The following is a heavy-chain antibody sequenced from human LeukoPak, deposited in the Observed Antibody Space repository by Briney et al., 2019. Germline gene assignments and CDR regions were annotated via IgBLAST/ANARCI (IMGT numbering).Heavy chain of an antibody. CDR1: GFTFSSYG. Sequence: HPGGSLRLSCAASGFTFSSYGMHWVRQAPGKGLEWVAVISYDGSNKYYADSVKGRFTISRDNSKNTLYLQMNSLRAEDTAVYYCAKVTADILTGYYSEPLDYWGQGTLVTVSS. D-gene: IGHD3-9*01. J-gene: IGHJ4*02. V-gene: IGHV3-30*18. CDR3: AKVTADILTGYYSEPLDY. CDR2: ISYDGSNK.